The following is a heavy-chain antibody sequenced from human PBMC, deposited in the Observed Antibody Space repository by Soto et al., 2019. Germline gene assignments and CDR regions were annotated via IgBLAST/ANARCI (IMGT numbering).Heavy chain of an antibody. CDR3: AKGGQQLVYYFHY. CDR1: GGTFSNYA. CDR2: IIPIFGTA. J-gene: IGHJ4*02. D-gene: IGHD6-13*01. Sequence: QVQLVQSGAEVKKPGSSVKVSCKASGGTFSNYAISWVRQAPGQGLEWMGGIIPIFGTANYAQKFQGRVTITTDESTSTAYMELSRLRSEDTAVYYCAKGGQQLVYYFHYWGQGTLVTVSS. V-gene: IGHV1-69*01.